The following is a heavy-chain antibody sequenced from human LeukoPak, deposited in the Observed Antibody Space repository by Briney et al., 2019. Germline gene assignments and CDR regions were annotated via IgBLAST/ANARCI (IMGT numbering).Heavy chain of an antibody. Sequence: ASVKVSCRASGYTFTGYYMHWVRQAPGQGLEWMGWISPNSGGTNYAQKFQGWVTMTRDTSISTAYMELSRLRSDDTAVYYCARGALGYCSSTSCYSWFDPWGQGTLVTVSS. CDR1: GYTFTGYY. J-gene: IGHJ5*02. V-gene: IGHV1-2*04. CDR2: ISPNSGGT. D-gene: IGHD2-2*01. CDR3: ARGALGYCSSTSCYSWFDP.